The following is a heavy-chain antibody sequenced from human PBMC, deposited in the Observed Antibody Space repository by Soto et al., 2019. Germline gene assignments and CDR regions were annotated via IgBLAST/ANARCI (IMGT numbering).Heavy chain of an antibody. D-gene: IGHD4-17*01. CDR2: IYWNDDE. CDR3: AHRGYGDYPRDNWFDP. CDR1: GFSLSTSGRG. J-gene: IGHJ5*02. Sequence: QITLKESGPTLVKPTQTLTLTCSFSGFSLSTSGRGVGWIRQPPGKALEWLAVIYWNDDERYSPSLKNRVTTTKDTYKNQVVLTMTNMDPMDTATYYCAHRGYGDYPRDNWFDPWGQGTLVNVSS. V-gene: IGHV2-5*01.